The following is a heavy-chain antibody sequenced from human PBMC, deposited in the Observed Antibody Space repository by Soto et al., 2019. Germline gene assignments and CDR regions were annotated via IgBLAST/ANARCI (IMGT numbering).Heavy chain of an antibody. CDR3: ARHLFLPYDSSDPPFY. CDR2: IDPSDSYT. Sequence: PGESLKISCKGSGYRFTSYWISWVRQMPGKGLEWMGRIDPSDSYTNYSPSFQGHVTISADKSISTAYLQWSSLKASDTAMYYCARHLFLPYDSSDPPFYWGQGTLVTVSS. D-gene: IGHD3-22*01. V-gene: IGHV5-10-1*01. CDR1: GYRFTSYW. J-gene: IGHJ4*02.